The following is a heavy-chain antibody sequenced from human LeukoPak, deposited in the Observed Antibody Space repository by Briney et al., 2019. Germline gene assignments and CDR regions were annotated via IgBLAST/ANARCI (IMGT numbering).Heavy chain of an antibody. Sequence: TSETLSLTCAVYGGSFSGYYWSWIRQPPGKGLEWIGEINHSGSTNYNPSLKSRVTISVDTSKNQFSLKLSSVTAADTAVYYCARTLYQRGALRDYLRGYYLDYWGQGTLVTVSS. CDR1: GGSFSGYY. D-gene: IGHD4-17*01. CDR3: ARTLYQRGALRDYLRGYYLDY. V-gene: IGHV4-34*01. CDR2: INHSGST. J-gene: IGHJ4*02.